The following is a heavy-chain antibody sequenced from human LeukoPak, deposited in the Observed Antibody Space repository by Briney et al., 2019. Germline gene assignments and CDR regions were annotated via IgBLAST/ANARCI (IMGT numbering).Heavy chain of an antibody. CDR3: AKALFAWFGEFSDY. CDR2: ISGSGGST. Sequence: GGSPRLSCAASGFTFSSYAMSWVRQAPGKGLEWVSAISGSGGSTYYADSVKGRFTISRDNSKNTLYLQMNSLRAEDTAVYYCAKALFAWFGEFSDYWGQGTLVTVSS. V-gene: IGHV3-23*01. J-gene: IGHJ4*02. D-gene: IGHD3-10*01. CDR1: GFTFSSYA.